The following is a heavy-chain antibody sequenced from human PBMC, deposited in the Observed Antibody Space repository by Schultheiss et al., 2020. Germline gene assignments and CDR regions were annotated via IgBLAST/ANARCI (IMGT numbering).Heavy chain of an antibody. D-gene: IGHD3-10*01. CDR2: ISSSGSTI. J-gene: IGHJ4*02. CDR3: ARELYYYSSGSYSNVGY. CDR1: GFTFSGYA. Sequence: GESLKISCVGSGFTFSGYAMNWVHQAPGRGLEWVSHISSSGSTIYYADSVKGRFTISRDNAKNSLYLQMNSLRAEDTAVYYCARELYYYSSGSYSNVGYWGQGTLVTVSS. V-gene: IGHV3-48*04.